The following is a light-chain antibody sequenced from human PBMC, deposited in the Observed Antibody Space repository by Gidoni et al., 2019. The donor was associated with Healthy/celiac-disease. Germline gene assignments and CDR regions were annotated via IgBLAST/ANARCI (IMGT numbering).Light chain of an antibody. CDR1: QSVSSSY. V-gene: IGKV3-20*01. J-gene: IGKJ4*01. CDR2: GAS. CDR3: QQYGSSPRLT. Sequence: EIVLTQSPGPLSLSPGDRATLSCRASQSVSSSYLAWYQQNPGQAPRLLIYGASSRATGIPDRCSGSGSGTDFTLTISRLEPEDFAVYYCQQYGSSPRLTFGGGTKVEIK.